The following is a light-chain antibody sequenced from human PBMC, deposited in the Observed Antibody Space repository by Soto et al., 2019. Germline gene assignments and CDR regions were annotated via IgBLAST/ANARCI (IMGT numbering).Light chain of an antibody. CDR1: QSISSY. V-gene: IGKV1-8*01. CDR3: QQYYSFPPT. CDR2: AAS. Sequence: AIRLTQSPSSLSASTGDRVTLTCRASQSISSYLAWYQQKPGKAPKLLIYAASTLQSGVPSRFSGSGSGTDFTLTISCLQSEDFATYYCQQYYSFPPTFGQGTKVDIK. J-gene: IGKJ1*01.